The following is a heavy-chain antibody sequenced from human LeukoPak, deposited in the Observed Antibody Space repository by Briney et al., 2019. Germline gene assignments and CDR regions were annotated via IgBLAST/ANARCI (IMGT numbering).Heavy chain of an antibody. J-gene: IGHJ6*03. CDR3: ARGHRSQTRAYYYYYMDV. D-gene: IGHD3-10*01. Sequence: ASVKVSCKASGYTFTSYYMHWVRQAPGQGLEWMGIINPSGGSTSYAQKFQGRVTITRNTSISTAYMELSSLRSEDTAVYYCARGHRSQTRAYYYYYMDVWGKGTTVTVSS. V-gene: IGHV1-46*01. CDR1: GYTFTSYY. CDR2: INPSGGST.